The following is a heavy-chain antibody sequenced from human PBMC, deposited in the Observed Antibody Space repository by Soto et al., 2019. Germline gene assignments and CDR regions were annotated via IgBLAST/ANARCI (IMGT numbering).Heavy chain of an antibody. J-gene: IGHJ6*03. CDR2: VYYNGIT. V-gene: IGHV4-59*11. D-gene: IGHD3-9*01. CDR3: ARLRYFDWLLSRGNYYYYYMDV. Sequence: SETLSLTCTVSGGSINNHYWSWIRQPPGKGLEWLGYVYYNGITNYNPSLKSRVTISVDTSKNQFSLKLSSVTAADTAEYYCARLRYFDWLLSRGNYYYYYMDVWGKGTTVTVSS. CDR1: GGSINNHY.